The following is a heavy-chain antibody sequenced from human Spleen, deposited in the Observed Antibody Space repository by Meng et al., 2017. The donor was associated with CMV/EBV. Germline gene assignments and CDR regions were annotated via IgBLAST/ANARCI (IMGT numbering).Heavy chain of an antibody. Sequence: TFTGYYLRWVRPAPGRGLEWMGWINPNSGGTNYAQKFQGRVTMTRDTSISTAYMELSRLRSDDTAVYYCARDPPTIFGVDHNNWFDPWGQGTLVTVSS. D-gene: IGHD3-3*01. V-gene: IGHV1-2*02. CDR3: ARDPPTIFGVDHNNWFDP. J-gene: IGHJ5*02. CDR1: TFTGYY. CDR2: INPNSGGT.